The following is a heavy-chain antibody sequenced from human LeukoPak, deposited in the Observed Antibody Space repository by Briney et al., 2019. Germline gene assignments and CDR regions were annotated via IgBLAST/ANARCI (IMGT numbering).Heavy chain of an antibody. V-gene: IGHV1-2*02. D-gene: IGHD3-22*01. CDR1: GYTFTDHS. Sequence: ASVKVSCEASGYTFTDHSIHWVRQAPGQGREGMGWINPNIGTTSYAKRFQGRLAVTRDTSINTAFMEFSSLTPDDTAVFYCARRYDSRGPVTFDFWGQGTLVTVSS. J-gene: IGHJ3*01. CDR3: ARRYDSRGPVTFDF. CDR2: INPNIGTT.